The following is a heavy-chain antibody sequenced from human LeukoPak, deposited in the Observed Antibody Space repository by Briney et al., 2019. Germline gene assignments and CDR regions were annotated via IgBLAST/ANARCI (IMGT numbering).Heavy chain of an antibody. Sequence: ASVKVSCKASGFTFTSYDINWVRQASGQGLEWMGWMNPNNGNTGYAQKFLGRVTMTRDTSISTAYTELRGLRSENTAVYYCVRDGEGVAISVNYWFDPWGQGTLVTVSS. CDR3: VRDGEGVAISVNYWFDP. CDR1: GFTFTSYD. CDR2: MNPNNGNT. D-gene: IGHD3-10*01. V-gene: IGHV1-8*01. J-gene: IGHJ5*02.